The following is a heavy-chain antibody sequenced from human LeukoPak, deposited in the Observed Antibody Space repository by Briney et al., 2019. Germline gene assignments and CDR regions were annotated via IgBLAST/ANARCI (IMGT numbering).Heavy chain of an antibody. CDR3: ARGYCSGGSCEDSYYYYYMDV. Sequence: ASVKVSCKASGYTFTSYGISWVRQAPGQGLEWMGWISAYNGNTNYAQKLQGRVTMTTDTSTSTAYMELRSLRSDDTALYYCARGYCSGGSCEDSYYYYYMDVWGKGTTVTVSS. CDR1: GYTFTSYG. V-gene: IGHV1-18*01. CDR2: ISAYNGNT. D-gene: IGHD2-15*01. J-gene: IGHJ6*03.